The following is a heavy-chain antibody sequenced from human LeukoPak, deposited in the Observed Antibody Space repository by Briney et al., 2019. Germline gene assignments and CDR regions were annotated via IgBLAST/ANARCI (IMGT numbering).Heavy chain of an antibody. D-gene: IGHD1-14*01. CDR2: TYYSGST. CDR1: GGPIRSSSYC. V-gene: IGHV4-39*01. Sequence: KPSQTLSLTCTVSGGPIRSSSYCRGWIRQPPGKGKEWIGSTYYSGSTYYTPSRKSRVTISVDTSMTQCSLKLSSVTATDTAVYYSARTWKPVPFYYWGQGTLVTVSS. J-gene: IGHJ4*02. CDR3: ARTWKPVPFYY.